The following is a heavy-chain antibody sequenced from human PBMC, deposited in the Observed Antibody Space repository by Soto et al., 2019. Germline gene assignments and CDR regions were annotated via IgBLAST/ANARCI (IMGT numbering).Heavy chain of an antibody. J-gene: IGHJ6*02. CDR1: GYTFSSYG. D-gene: IGHD2-8*01. V-gene: IGHV1-18*04. CDR2: ISPYSGHT. CDR3: ARDRCTTAKCYTHHLDV. Sequence: QGQSVQSGGEVTKPGASVKVSCNSSGYTFSSYGISWVRQAPGQGLEWMGWISPYSGHTKEAPKVQGRITLTTETSTGTAYMELRSLASDDTAVYYCARDRCTTAKCYTHHLDVWGQGTTVIVSS.